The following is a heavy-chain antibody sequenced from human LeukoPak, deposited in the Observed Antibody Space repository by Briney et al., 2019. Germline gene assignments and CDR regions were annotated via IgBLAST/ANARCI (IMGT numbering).Heavy chain of an antibody. D-gene: IGHD3-10*01. Sequence: GSLRLSCAASGFTFSTFAMPWVRQAPGKGLEWVAVISYDGSYKYYADSARGRFTISRDNSKNTLYLQMNSLRADDTAVYYCARGNYYGSGTYFSPGFDPWGQGTLVTVSS. CDR2: ISYDGSYK. V-gene: IGHV3-30*04. CDR3: ARGNYYGSGTYFSPGFDP. CDR1: GFTFSTFA. J-gene: IGHJ5*02.